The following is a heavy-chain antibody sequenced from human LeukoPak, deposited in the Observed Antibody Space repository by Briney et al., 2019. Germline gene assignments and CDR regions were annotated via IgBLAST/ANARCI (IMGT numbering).Heavy chain of an antibody. D-gene: IGHD4-17*01. CDR3: ARGRDGAVTKAYYFDY. J-gene: IGHJ4*02. Sequence: ASVKVSCKASGYTFASYDINWVRQATGQGLEWMGWMNPNSGNTGYAQKFQGRVTMTRNTSISTAYMELSSLRSEDTAVYYCARGRDGAVTKAYYFDYWGQGTLVTVSS. V-gene: IGHV1-8*01. CDR1: GYTFASYD. CDR2: MNPNSGNT.